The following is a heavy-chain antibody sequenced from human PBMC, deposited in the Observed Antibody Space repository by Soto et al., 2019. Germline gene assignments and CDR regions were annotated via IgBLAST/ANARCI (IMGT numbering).Heavy chain of an antibody. CDR2: INPNSGGT. D-gene: IGHD6-19*01. J-gene: IGHJ3*02. CDR1: GYTFTGCY. CDR3: VRPWAGNDAFDI. Sequence: ASVKVSCKASGYTFTGCYIHWVRQAPGQGLEWMGWINPNSGGTNYAQKFQGRVTMTRDTSISTAYMELSRLRSDDTAVYYCVRPWAGNDAFDIWGQGTMVTVSS. V-gene: IGHV1-2*02.